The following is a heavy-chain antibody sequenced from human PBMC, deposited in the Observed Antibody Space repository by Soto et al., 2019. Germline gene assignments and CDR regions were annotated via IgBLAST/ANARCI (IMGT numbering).Heavy chain of an antibody. CDR2: ISTYNGYT. J-gene: IGHJ4*02. CDR3: VSGPDFDY. Sequence: VQLVQSGAAMKKPGASVKVSCEASGYTFTSYGITWVRQAPGQGLEWMGWISTYNGYTDYTQKLQGRVTITRDTSTSTAYMELRSLRSDDTAVYYCVSGPDFDYWGQGTLVTVSS. CDR1: GYTFTSYG. V-gene: IGHV1-18*01.